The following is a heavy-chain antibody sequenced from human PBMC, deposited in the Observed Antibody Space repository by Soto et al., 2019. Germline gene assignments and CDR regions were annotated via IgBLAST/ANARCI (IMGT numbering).Heavy chain of an antibody. CDR2: ISATGGST. J-gene: IGHJ4*02. Sequence: GGSLRLSCAASGFTFNNYAINWVRQAPGKGLEWVATISATGGSTYYADSVKGRFTISRDNSKNTLYLQMNGLRVEYTAVYYCAKDRLAGNFDYWGQGTQVTVSS. CDR3: AKDRLAGNFDY. CDR1: GFTFNNYA. V-gene: IGHV3-23*01.